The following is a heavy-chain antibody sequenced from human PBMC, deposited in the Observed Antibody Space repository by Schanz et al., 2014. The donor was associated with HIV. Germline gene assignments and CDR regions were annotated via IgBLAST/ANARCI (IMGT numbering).Heavy chain of an antibody. CDR3: AKEEQQLGGVGGSNFDY. CDR2: ISYDGNNK. CDR1: GFTFSSYG. Sequence: QVQLVESGGGVVQPGRSLRLSCAASGFTFSSYGMHWVRQAPGKGLEWVAVISYDGNNKYYADSVKGRLTISRDISKNTLYLQITSLRAEDTAVYYCAKEEQQLGGVGGSNFDYWGQGTLVTVSS. V-gene: IGHV3-30*18. J-gene: IGHJ4*02. D-gene: IGHD6-13*01.